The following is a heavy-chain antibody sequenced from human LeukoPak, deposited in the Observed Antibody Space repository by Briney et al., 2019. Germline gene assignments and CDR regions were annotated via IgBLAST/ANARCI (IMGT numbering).Heavy chain of an antibody. V-gene: IGHV3-48*03. CDR2: ISSSGSTT. CDR1: GFTFSSCK. D-gene: IGHD3-9*01. CDR3: ARVRVLPGYYSPLPDGRNV. Sequence: GGSLRLSCAASGFTFSSCKMNWVRQAPGKGLEWVSYISSSGSTTYYADSVKGRFTISRENAKNSLYLQMNSLRAEDTAVYYCARVRVLPGYYSPLPDGRNVWGQGTTVTVSS. J-gene: IGHJ6*02.